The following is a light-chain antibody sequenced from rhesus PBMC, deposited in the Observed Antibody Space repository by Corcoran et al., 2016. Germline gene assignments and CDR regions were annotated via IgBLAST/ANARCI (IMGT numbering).Light chain of an antibody. CDR3: QQGNSNPWT. CDR1: QGISSY. Sequence: DIQMSQSPSSLSASVGDRVTITCRASQGISSYLNWYQQKPGKAPKLLIYYANSLASGVPSRFSGSGSGTDFTLTSSSLQPEDFATYYCQQGNSNPWTFGQGTKVEIK. J-gene: IGKJ1*01. V-gene: IGKV1-32*02. CDR2: YAN.